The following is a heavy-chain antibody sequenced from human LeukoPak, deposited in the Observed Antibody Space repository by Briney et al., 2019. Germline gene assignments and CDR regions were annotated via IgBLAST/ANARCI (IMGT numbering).Heavy chain of an antibody. CDR3: AREVVVAATAYYYYYMDV. Sequence: EASVKVSCKASGYTFTSYGISWVRQAPGQGLEWMGWINTNTGNPTYAQGFTGRFVFSLDTSVSTAYLQISSLKAEDTAVYYCAREVVVAATAYYYYYMDVWGKGTTVTVSS. J-gene: IGHJ6*03. CDR1: GYTFTSYG. D-gene: IGHD2-15*01. CDR2: INTNTGNP. V-gene: IGHV7-4-1*02.